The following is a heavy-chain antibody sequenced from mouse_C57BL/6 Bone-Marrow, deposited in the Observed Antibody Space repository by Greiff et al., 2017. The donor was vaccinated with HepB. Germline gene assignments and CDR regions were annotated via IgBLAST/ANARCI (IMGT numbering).Heavy chain of an antibody. V-gene: IGHV5-15*04. CDR3: ARRGWDNAMDY. J-gene: IGHJ4*01. D-gene: IGHD4-1*01. CDR1: GFTFSDYG. CDR2: ISNLAYSI. Sequence: EVKLEESGGGLVQPGGSLKLSCAASGFTFSDYGMAWVRQAPRKGPEWVAFISNLAYSIYYADTVTGRFTISRENAKNTLYLEMSSLRSEDTAMYYCARRGWDNAMDYWGQGTSVTVSS.